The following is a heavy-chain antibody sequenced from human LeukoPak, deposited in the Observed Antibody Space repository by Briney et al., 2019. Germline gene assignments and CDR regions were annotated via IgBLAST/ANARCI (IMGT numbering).Heavy chain of an antibody. J-gene: IGHJ4*02. CDR1: GFTVSSNY. V-gene: IGHV3-53*01. CDR3: ASDSYYGSGSYYRYTFDY. D-gene: IGHD3-10*01. CDR2: IYSGGTT. Sequence: PGGSLRLSCAASGFTVSSNYMSWVRQGPGKGLEWVSVIYSGGTTYYADSVKGRFTISRDNSKNTLYLQMNSLRAEDTAVYYCASDSYYGSGSYYRYTFDYWGQGTLVTVSS.